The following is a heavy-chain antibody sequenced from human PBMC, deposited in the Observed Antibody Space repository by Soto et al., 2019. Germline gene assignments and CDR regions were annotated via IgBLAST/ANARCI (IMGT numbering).Heavy chain of an antibody. Sequence: QVQLVESGGGVVQPGRCLRLSCAASGFTFSSYAMHWVRQAPGKGLEWVAVISYDGSKKYYADSVKGRFTISRDNSKNTLYLQMNRLRAEDTAVYYCASDRYYDSSCPEYFQHWVQGTLVTVSS. V-gene: IGHV3-30-3*01. D-gene: IGHD3-22*01. CDR3: ASDRYYDSSCPEYFQH. CDR1: GFTFSSYA. CDR2: ISYDGSKK. J-gene: IGHJ1*01.